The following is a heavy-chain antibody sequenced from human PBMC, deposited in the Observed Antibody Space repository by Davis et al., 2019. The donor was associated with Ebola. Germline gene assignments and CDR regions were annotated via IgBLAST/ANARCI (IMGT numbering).Heavy chain of an antibody. CDR3: AKGGLWGYGMDV. CDR1: GFTVSSNY. Sequence: GGSLRLSCAASGFTVSSNYMSWVRQAPGKGLEWVSVIYSGGSTYYADSVKGRFTISRDNAKNSLYLQMNSLRAEDTAVYYCAKGGLWGYGMDVWGQGTTVTVSS. CDR2: IYSGGST. D-gene: IGHD4/OR15-4a*01. V-gene: IGHV3-53*01. J-gene: IGHJ6*02.